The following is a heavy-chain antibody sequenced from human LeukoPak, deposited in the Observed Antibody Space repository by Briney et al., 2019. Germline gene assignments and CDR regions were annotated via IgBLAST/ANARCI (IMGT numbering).Heavy chain of an antibody. CDR3: ARSGSRDHLKD. V-gene: IGHV4-34*01. CDR1: GGSFSGYY. Sequence: SETLSLTCAVYGGSFSGYYWSWIRQPPGKGLEWIGEINHSGSTNYNPSLKSRVTISVDRSKNQFSLKLSSVTAADTAVYYCARSGSRDHLKDWGQGTLVTVSS. D-gene: IGHD1-14*01. J-gene: IGHJ4*02. CDR2: INHSGST.